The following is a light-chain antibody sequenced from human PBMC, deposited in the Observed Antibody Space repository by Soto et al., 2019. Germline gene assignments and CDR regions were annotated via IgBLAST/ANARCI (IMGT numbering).Light chain of an antibody. V-gene: IGLV2-14*01. J-gene: IGLJ3*02. CDR3: SSYTNLNTRV. CDR1: SSDVGGYNS. CDR2: EVT. Sequence: QSALTQPASVSASPGQSITISCTGTSSDVGGYNSVSWYRQHPGRVPELVISEVTNRPSGVSSRFSGSKSGNTASLTISGLQTEDEADYYCSSYTNLNTRVFGGGTKLTVL.